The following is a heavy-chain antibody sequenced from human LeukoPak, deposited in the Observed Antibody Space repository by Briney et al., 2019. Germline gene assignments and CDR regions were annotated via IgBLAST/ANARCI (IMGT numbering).Heavy chain of an antibody. V-gene: IGHV4-39*01. CDR3: ARHPPRDGSAFDY. J-gene: IGHJ4*02. CDR1: GGPISSGSYY. Sequence: SETLSLTCTVSGGPISSGSYYWGWIRQPPGKGLEWIASMYYSGTTFYSPSLKSRVTISVDTSKNQLSLKLGSVTAADTAVYYCARHPPRDGSAFDYWGQGTLVTVSS. CDR2: MYYSGTT.